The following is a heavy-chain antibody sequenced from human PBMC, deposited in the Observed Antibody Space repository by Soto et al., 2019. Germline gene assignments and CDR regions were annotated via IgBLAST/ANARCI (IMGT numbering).Heavy chain of an antibody. V-gene: IGHV3-30-3*01. CDR3: AREFVGYYYYGMDV. CDR2: ISYDGSNK. D-gene: IGHD3-10*01. Sequence: GGSLRLSCAASGFTFSSYAMHWVRQAPGKGLEWVAVISYDGSNKYYADSVKGRFTISRDNSKNTLYLQMNSLRAEDTAVYYCAREFVGYYYYGMDVWGQGTTVTVSS. J-gene: IGHJ6*02. CDR1: GFTFSSYA.